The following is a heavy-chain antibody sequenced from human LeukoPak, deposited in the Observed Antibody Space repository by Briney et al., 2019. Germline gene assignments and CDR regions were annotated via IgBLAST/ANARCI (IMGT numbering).Heavy chain of an antibody. CDR2: TYYGSKWYN. CDR3: ARGSHGSYYDSSGYYDPHYGMDV. CDR1: GDSVSSNSAA. J-gene: IGHJ6*02. V-gene: IGHV6-1*01. Sequence: SQTLSLTCAISGDSVSSNSAAWNWIRQSPSRGLEWLGRTYYGSKWYNDYAVSVKSRITINPDTSKNQFSLQLNSVTPEDTAVYYCARGSHGSYYDSSGYYDPHYGMDVWGQGTTVTVSS. D-gene: IGHD3-22*01.